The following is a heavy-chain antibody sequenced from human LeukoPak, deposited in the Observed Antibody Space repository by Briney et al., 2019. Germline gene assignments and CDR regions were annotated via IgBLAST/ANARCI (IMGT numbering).Heavy chain of an antibody. CDR1: GFTFSSYG. CDR3: AKTQGYYDC. V-gene: IGHV3-23*01. D-gene: IGHD3-22*01. Sequence: GGSLRLSCAASGFTFSSYGMNWFRQAPGKGLEWVSGIGVGGTTYYADSVKGRFTISRDTSKNTLYLQMNSLRAEDTAVYYCAKTQGYYDCWGQGTLVTVSS. CDR2: IGVGGTT. J-gene: IGHJ4*02.